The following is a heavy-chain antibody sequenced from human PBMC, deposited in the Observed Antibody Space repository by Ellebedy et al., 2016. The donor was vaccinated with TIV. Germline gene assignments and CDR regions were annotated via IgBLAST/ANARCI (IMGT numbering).Heavy chain of an antibody. CDR2: IHPSSGST. V-gene: IGHV1-46*01. J-gene: IGHJ4*02. CDR1: GYSFTSYY. D-gene: IGHD1-26*01. Sequence: AVSVKVSCKASGYSFTSYYMHWVRQAPGQGLEWMGVIHPSSGSTSYAQKFQGRVTLTRDTSTSIVYMELSSLRSEDTAVYYCARSREGDYWGQGTLVTVSS. CDR3: ARSREGDY.